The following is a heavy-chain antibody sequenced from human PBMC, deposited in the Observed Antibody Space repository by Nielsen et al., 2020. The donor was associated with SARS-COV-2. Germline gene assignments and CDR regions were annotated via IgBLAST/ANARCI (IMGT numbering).Heavy chain of an antibody. CDR1: GFMFSRYV. V-gene: IGHV3-23*01. CDR2: VSGPGDST. CDR3: APLGDYFDY. D-gene: IGHD3-16*01. J-gene: IGHJ4*02. Sequence: GESLKISCAASGFMFSRYVMTWVRQAPEKGLEWVSSVSGPGDSTYYPDSVKGRFTISRDNSKNSLYLQMNSLRAEDTALYYCAPLGDYFDYWGQGTLVTVSS.